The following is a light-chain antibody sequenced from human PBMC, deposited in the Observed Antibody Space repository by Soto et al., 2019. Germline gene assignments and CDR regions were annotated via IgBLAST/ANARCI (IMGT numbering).Light chain of an antibody. CDR1: QSISSY. V-gene: IGKV1-39*01. CDR3: QQYGSSVT. J-gene: IGKJ5*01. Sequence: DIQMTQSPSSLSASVGDRVTITCRASQSISSYLNWYQQKPGKAPKLLIYAASSRATGIPDRFSGSGSGTDFTLTISRLEPEDFAVYYCQQYGSSVTFGQGTRLEIK. CDR2: AAS.